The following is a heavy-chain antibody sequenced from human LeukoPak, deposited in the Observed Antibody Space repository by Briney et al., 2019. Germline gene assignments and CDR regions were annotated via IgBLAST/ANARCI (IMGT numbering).Heavy chain of an antibody. V-gene: IGHV1-18*01. Sequence: ASVKVSCKASGYTFTSYGISWVRQAPGQGLEWMGWISAYNGNTNYAQKLQGRVTVTTDTSTSTAYMELRSLRSDDTAVYYCARDFYYDSPNWFDPWGQGTLVTVSS. CDR1: GYTFTSYG. CDR2: ISAYNGNT. J-gene: IGHJ5*02. CDR3: ARDFYYDSPNWFDP. D-gene: IGHD3-22*01.